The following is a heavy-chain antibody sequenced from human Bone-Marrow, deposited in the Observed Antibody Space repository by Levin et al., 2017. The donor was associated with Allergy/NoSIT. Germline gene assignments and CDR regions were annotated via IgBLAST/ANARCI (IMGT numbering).Heavy chain of an antibody. V-gene: IGHV3-15*01. J-gene: IGHJ4*02. CDR3: TTDLDGPGCRNFICYSDFDY. Sequence: GESLKISCAASGFSFTAAWMSWVRQAPGKGLEWVGRILKNGHGGTTDYAASVQGRFSISRDDSKNTLYLHMSSLKIEDTAVYYCTTDLDGPGCRNFICYSDFDYWGQGTLVTVSS. CDR2: ILKNGHGGTT. CDR1: GFSFTAAW. D-gene: IGHD4-11*01.